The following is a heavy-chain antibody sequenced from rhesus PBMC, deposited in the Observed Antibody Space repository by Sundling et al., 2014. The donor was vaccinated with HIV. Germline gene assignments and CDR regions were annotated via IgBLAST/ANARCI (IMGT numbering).Heavy chain of an antibody. CDR3: AMGGTYYSEGGRLDY. V-gene: IGHV4-76*01. J-gene: IGHJ4*01. D-gene: IGHD3-28*01. CDR1: GGSIGGGYG. CDR2: IYSGSGNT. Sequence: QVQLQESGPGLLKPSETLSLTCAVSGGSIGGGYGWGWIRQPPGKGLEWIGTIYSGSGNTYYNPSLKSRVTISTDTSKNQFSLKLSSVTAADTAVYYCAMGGTYYSEGGRLDYWGQGVLVTVSS.